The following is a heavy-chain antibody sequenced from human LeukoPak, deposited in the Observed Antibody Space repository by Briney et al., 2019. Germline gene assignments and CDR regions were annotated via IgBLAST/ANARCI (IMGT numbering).Heavy chain of an antibody. CDR2: INPNSGGT. Sequence: ASVKVSCKASGYTFTGYYMHWVRQAPGQGLEWMGWINPNSGGTNYAQKFQGRVTMTRDTSISTAYMELSRLRSDDTAVYYCARGTDGYVSEFDPWGQGTLVTVSS. CDR3: ARGTDGYVSEFDP. CDR1: GYTFTGYY. J-gene: IGHJ5*02. V-gene: IGHV1-2*02. D-gene: IGHD5-12*01.